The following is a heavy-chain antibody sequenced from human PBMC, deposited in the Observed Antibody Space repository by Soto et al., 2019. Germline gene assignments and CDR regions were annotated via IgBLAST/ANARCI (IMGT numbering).Heavy chain of an antibody. CDR2: ISAYNGNT. CDR3: AREGVGLNAEDYYYYMDV. Sequence: ASVKVSCKASGYTFTSYGISWVRQAPGQGLEWMGWISAYNGNTNYAQKLQGRVTMTTDTSTSTAYMELRSLRSDDTAVYYCAREGVGLNAEDYYYYMDVWAKGTTVTVSS. V-gene: IGHV1-18*01. CDR1: GYTFTSYG. J-gene: IGHJ6*03. D-gene: IGHD3-3*01.